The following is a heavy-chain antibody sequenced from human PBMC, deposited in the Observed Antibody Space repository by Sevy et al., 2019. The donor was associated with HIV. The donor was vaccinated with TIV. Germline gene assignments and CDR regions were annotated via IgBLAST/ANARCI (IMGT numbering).Heavy chain of an antibody. D-gene: IGHD7-27*01. V-gene: IGHV3-21*01. J-gene: IGHJ3*02. CDR2: ISSSSSYI. CDR3: AREKANWGAQGGAFDI. Sequence: GGSLRLSCAASGFTFSSYSMNWVRQAPGKGLEWVSSISSSSSYIYYADSVKGRFTISRDNAKNSLYLQMNSLRAEDTAVYYCAREKANWGAQGGAFDIWGQGTMVTVSS. CDR1: GFTFSSYS.